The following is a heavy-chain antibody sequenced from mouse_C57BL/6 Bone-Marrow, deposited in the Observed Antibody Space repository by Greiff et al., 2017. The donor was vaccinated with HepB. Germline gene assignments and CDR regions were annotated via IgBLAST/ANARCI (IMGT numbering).Heavy chain of an antibody. CDR2: INPGSGGT. CDR1: GYAFTNYL. J-gene: IGHJ4*01. D-gene: IGHD1-1*01. CDR3: ARDTTVDYYAMDY. V-gene: IGHV1-54*01. Sequence: QVQLQQSGAELVRPGPSVKVSCKASGYAFTNYLIEWVKQRPGQGLEWIGVINPGSGGTNYNEKFKGKATLTADKSSSTAYMQLSSLTSEDSAVYFCARDTTVDYYAMDYWGQGTSVTVSS.